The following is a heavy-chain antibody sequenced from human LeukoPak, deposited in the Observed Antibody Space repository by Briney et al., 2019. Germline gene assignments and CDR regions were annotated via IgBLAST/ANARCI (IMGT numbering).Heavy chain of an antibody. J-gene: IGHJ4*02. CDR1: GFTFSSYG. CDR2: ISYDGSNK. Sequence: PGRSLRLSCAASGFTFSSYGMHWVRQAPGKGLEWVAVISYDGSNKYYADSVKGRFTISRDNSKNTLFLQMNSLRAEDTAVYYCAKVHTSYYYGSGANSYFDYWGQGTLVTVSS. CDR3: AKVHTSYYYGSGANSYFDY. V-gene: IGHV3-30*18. D-gene: IGHD3-10*01.